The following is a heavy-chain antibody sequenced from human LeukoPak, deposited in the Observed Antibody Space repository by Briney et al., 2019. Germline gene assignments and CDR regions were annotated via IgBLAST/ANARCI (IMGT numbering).Heavy chain of an antibody. J-gene: IGHJ6*02. D-gene: IGHD2-2*01. Sequence: GESLQISCKGSGYSFTSYWIGWVRQMPGKGLAWMGIIYPGDSDTRYSPSFQGQVTISADKSISTAYLQWSSLKASDTAMYYCARCDSTSWTNYYYYGMDVWGQGTTVTVSS. V-gene: IGHV5-51*01. CDR2: IYPGDSDT. CDR1: GYSFTSYW. CDR3: ARCDSTSWTNYYYYGMDV.